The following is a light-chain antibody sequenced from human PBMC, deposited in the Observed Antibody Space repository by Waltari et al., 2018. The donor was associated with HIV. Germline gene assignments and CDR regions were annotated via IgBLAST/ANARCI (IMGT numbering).Light chain of an antibody. CDR1: SSDVGVYNY. J-gene: IGLJ2*01. CDR2: DVT. Sequence: QSALTQPPSASGTPGQSVTTPCTRTSSDVGVYNYVSWFQQHPGQPPKLMIYDVTKRPSGFPDRFSGSKSGNTASLTVSGLQAEDEADYYCASHAGSKDVFGGGTRLTVL. V-gene: IGLV2-8*01. CDR3: ASHAGSKDV.